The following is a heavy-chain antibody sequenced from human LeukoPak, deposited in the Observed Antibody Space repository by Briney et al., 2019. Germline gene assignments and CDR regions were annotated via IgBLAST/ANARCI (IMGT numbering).Heavy chain of an antibody. J-gene: IGHJ5*02. CDR1: GGSISSYY. D-gene: IGHD2-2*01. Sequence: PSETLSLTCTVSGGSISSYYWSWIRQPAGKGLEWIGRIYTSGSTNYNPSLKSRVTMSVDTSKNQFSLKLSSVTAADTAVYYCAREHLPAAIIDNWFDPWGQGTLVTVSS. CDR2: IYTSGST. CDR3: AREHLPAAIIDNWFDP. V-gene: IGHV4-4*07.